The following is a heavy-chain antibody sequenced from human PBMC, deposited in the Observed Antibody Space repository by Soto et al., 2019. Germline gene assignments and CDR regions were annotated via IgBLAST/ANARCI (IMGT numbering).Heavy chain of an antibody. V-gene: IGHV4-31*03. CDR3: AREGIMTSFGGVSRGAFDI. Sequence: SETLSLTCTVSGGSISSSGYFWSWVRQHPGKGLEWIGYIYYSGNTYYNPSLKSRVTMSVDTSKNQFSLKLSAATAADTAVFYCAREGIMTSFGGVSRGAFDIWGQGTTVTVSS. D-gene: IGHD3-16*01. J-gene: IGHJ3*02. CDR1: GGSISSSGYF. CDR2: IYYSGNT.